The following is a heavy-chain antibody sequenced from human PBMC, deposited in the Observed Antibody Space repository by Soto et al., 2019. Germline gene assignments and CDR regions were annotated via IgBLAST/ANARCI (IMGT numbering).Heavy chain of an antibody. Sequence: GGSLRLSCAASGFTFSSYAMSWVRQAPGKGLEWVSALSGSGAGTYYADSVKGRFTISRDNSKNTLFLQMNSLRAEDTAVYYCAKYGYDSSGHPSRYYGMDVWGQGTTVTVSS. CDR3: AKYGYDSSGHPSRYYGMDV. V-gene: IGHV3-23*01. J-gene: IGHJ6*02. CDR1: GFTFSSYA. D-gene: IGHD3-22*01. CDR2: LSGSGAGT.